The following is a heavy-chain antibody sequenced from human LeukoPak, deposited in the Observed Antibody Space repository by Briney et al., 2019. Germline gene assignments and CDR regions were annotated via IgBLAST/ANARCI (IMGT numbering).Heavy chain of an antibody. V-gene: IGHV4-31*03. CDR3: ARAGGFFSPFGY. J-gene: IGHJ4*02. Sequence: SQTLSLTCTVSGGSISSGGYYWSWIRQHPGKGLEWIGYIYYSGSTYYNPSLKSRVTMSVDTSKNQFSLKLTSVTAADTAVYFCARAGGFFSPFGYWGQGTLVTVSS. CDR2: IYYSGST. D-gene: IGHD3-3*01. CDR1: GGSISSGGYY.